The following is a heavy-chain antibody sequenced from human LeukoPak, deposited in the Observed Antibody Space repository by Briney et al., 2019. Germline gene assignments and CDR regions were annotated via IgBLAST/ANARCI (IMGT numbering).Heavy chain of an antibody. V-gene: IGHV1-69*13. CDR3: ARDGVVVPAVQRPGGGRYYYYYMDV. D-gene: IGHD2-2*01. CDR1: GGTFSSYA. CDR2: IIPIFGTA. J-gene: IGHJ6*03. Sequence: SVKVSCKASGGTFSSYAISWVRQAPGQGLEWMGGIIPIFGTANYAQKFQGRVTITADESTSTAYMELSSLRSEDTAVYYCARDGVVVPAVQRPGGGRYYYYYMDVWGKGTTVTVSS.